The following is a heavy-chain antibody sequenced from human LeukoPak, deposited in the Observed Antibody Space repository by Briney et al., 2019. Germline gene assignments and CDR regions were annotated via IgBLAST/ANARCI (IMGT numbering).Heavy chain of an antibody. J-gene: IGHJ4*02. V-gene: IGHV4-34*09. CDR1: GGSFRGYS. D-gene: IGHD6-6*01. Sequence: SDTLSLTCAVDGGSFRGYSCTWIRQSPDKALEWIGDMNNSGNTIYKSSLKSRVTVSVDVSKKQCALNLTSMTAADTAIYYCARVPRSVSARPEYWGQGTLVTVSS. CDR2: MNNSGNT. CDR3: ARVPRSVSARPEY.